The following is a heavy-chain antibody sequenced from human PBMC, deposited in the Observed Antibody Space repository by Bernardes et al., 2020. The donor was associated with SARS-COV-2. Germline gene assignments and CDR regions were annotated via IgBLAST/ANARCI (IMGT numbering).Heavy chain of an antibody. CDR1: GLTSSNYG. Sequence: GSLRLSSAASGLTSSNYGMHLVRQAPGKGPEWVEVLSYDGSNKYYADSVKGRFTISRDNSKNTLYLQMNSLRAEDTAVYYCAKDQWLVQRYYFDYWGQGTLVTVSS. V-gene: IGHV3-30*18. J-gene: IGHJ4*02. CDR2: LSYDGSNK. D-gene: IGHD6-19*01. CDR3: AKDQWLVQRYYFDY.